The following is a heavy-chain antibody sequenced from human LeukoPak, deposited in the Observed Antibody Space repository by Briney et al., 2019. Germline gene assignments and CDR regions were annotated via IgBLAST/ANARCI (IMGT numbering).Heavy chain of an antibody. D-gene: IGHD6-13*01. J-gene: IGHJ3*02. CDR3: ARDGEMAAAAVLAFDI. Sequence: SENLSLTCAVSGGPISSSNWWSWVRQPPGKGLEWIGEIYHSGSTNYNPSLKSRVTISVDKSKNQFSLKLSSVTAADTAVYYCARDGEMAAAAVLAFDIWGQGTMVTVSS. V-gene: IGHV4-4*02. CDR2: IYHSGST. CDR1: GGPISSSNW.